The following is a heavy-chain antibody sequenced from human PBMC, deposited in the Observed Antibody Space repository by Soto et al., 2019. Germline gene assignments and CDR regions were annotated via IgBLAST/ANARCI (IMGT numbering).Heavy chain of an antibody. J-gene: IGHJ4*02. CDR2: ISYDGSNK. D-gene: IGHD6-19*01. V-gene: IGHV3-30*18. CDR1: GFTFSSYG. CDR3: ANGLIARGWYVTDY. Sequence: GGSLRLSCAASGFTFSSYGMHWVRQAPGKGLEWVAVISYDGSNKYYADSVKGRFTISRDNSKNTLYLQMNSLRAEDTAVYYCANGLIARGWYVTDYWGQGTLVTVSS.